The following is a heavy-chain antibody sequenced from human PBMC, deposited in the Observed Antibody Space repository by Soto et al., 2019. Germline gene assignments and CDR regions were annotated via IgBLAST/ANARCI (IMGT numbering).Heavy chain of an antibody. CDR1: GYTFTGYY. D-gene: IGHD2-15*01. V-gene: IGHV1-2*02. Sequence: ASVKVSCKASGYTFTGYYMHWVRQAPGQGLEWMGWINPNSGGTNYAQKFQGRVTMTRDTSISTAYMELSRLRSDDTAVYYCASDVAATGTYYYYYYGMDVWGQGTTVTVSS. CDR2: INPNSGGT. CDR3: ASDVAATGTYYYYYYGMDV. J-gene: IGHJ6*02.